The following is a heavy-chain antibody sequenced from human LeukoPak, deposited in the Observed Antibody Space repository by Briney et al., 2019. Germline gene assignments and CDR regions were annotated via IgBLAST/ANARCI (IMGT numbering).Heavy chain of an antibody. CDR3: ARGRGISAAGTIN. J-gene: IGHJ4*02. CDR1: GGTFSSYA. V-gene: IGHV1-69*04. D-gene: IGHD6-13*01. Sequence: SVKVSCKASGGTFSSYAISWVRQAPGQGLEWMGRIIPILGIANYAQKFQGRVTITADKSTSTVYMELSSLRSEDTAVYYCARGRGISAAGTINWGQGTLVTVSS. CDR2: IIPILGIA.